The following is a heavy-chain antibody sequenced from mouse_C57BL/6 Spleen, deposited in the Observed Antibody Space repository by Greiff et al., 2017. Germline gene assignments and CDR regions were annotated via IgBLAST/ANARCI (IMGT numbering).Heavy chain of an antibody. CDR3: ARHGSYAMDY. V-gene: IGHV1-69*01. J-gene: IGHJ2*01. CDR1: GYTFTSYW. CDR2: IDPSDSYT. Sequence: VQLQQPGAELVMPGASVKLSCKASGYTFTSYWMHWVKQRPGQGLEWIGEIDPSDSYTNYNQKFKGKSTLTVDKSSSTAYMQLSSLTSEDSAVYYCARHGSYAMDYWGQGTTLTVSS. D-gene: IGHD2-3*01.